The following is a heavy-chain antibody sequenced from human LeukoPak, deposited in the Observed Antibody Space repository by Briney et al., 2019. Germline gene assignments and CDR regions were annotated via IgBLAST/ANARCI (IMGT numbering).Heavy chain of an antibody. Sequence: SETLSLTCTVSGGFISSYYWRWIRQPPGKGLVWIGYISYGGSTNYNPSLKSRLTISVDTSKNQFSLKLSSVTAADTAVYYCARAYYYDSSGSTHWYFDLWGRGTLVTVSS. J-gene: IGHJ2*01. CDR3: ARAYYYDSSGSTHWYFDL. V-gene: IGHV4-59*01. CDR2: ISYGGST. D-gene: IGHD3-22*01. CDR1: GGFISSYY.